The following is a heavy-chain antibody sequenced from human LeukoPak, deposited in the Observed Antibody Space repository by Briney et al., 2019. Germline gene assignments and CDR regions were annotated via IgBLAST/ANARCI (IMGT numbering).Heavy chain of an antibody. CDR3: ARGDKQLVFNRNKGGFDP. CDR1: GFTLSSYN. Sequence: GGSLRLSCAVSGFTLSSYNMNWVRQAPGKGLEWVSYIRNSGNTIYYADSVKGRFTISRDPAKNSLYLQMNSLRTEDTAVYYCARGDKQLVFNRNKGGFDPWGQGTLVTVSS. CDR2: IRNSGNTI. V-gene: IGHV3-48*01. J-gene: IGHJ5*02. D-gene: IGHD6-13*01.